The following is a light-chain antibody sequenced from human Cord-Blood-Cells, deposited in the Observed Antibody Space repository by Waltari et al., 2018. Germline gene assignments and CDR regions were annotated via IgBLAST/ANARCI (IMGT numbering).Light chain of an antibody. J-gene: IGLJ3*02. CDR1: SSDVGCYSY. V-gene: IGLV2-11*01. Sequence: QSALTQPRSVSGSPGQSVTISCTGTSSDVGCYSYVSWYQQHPGKAPKLMIYDVSKRPSGVPDRFSGSKSGNTASLTISGLQAEDEADYYCCSYAGSYTLGVFGGGTKLTVL. CDR2: DVS. CDR3: CSYAGSYTLGV.